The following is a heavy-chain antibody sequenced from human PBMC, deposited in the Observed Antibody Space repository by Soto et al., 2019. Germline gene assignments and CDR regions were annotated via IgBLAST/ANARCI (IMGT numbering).Heavy chain of an antibody. Sequence: GGSLRLSCAASGFTFSDYYMTWIRQAPGKGLEWVSYISSGGSSIYYADSVEGRFTISRDNAKNSLYLQMNSLRAEDTAMYYCASLAIGTIIRGAPDFWGQGTLVTVSS. J-gene: IGHJ4*02. CDR2: ISSGGSSI. CDR3: ASLAIGTIIRGAPDF. CDR1: GFTFSDYY. V-gene: IGHV3-11*01. D-gene: IGHD3-10*01.